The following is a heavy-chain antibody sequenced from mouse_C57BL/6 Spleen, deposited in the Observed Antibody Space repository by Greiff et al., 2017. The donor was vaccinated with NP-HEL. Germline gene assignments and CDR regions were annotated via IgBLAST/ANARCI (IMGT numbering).Heavy chain of an antibody. CDR3: TIYYGSSDWYFDV. D-gene: IGHD1-1*01. J-gene: IGHJ1*03. V-gene: IGHV5-9-1*02. CDR1: GFTFSSYA. CDR2: ISSGGDYI. Sequence: DVMLVESGEGLVKPGGSLKLSCAASGFTFSSYAMSWVRQTPEKRLEWVAYISSGGDYIYYADTVKGRFTISRDNARNTLYLQMSSLKSEDTAMYYCTIYYGSSDWYFDVWGTGTTVTVSS.